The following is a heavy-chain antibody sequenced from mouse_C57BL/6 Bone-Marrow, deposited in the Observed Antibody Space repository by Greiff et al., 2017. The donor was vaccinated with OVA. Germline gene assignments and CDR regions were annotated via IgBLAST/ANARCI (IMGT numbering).Heavy chain of an antibody. D-gene: IGHD2-4*01. CDR1: GYTFTSYW. Sequence: QVQLQQPGAELVKPGASVKMSCKASGYTFTSYWITWVKQRPGQGLEWIGDIYPGSGSTNYNEKFKSKATLTVDTSSSTAYMQLSSLTSEDSAVYYCARSGGLRRGAWFAYWGQGTLVTVSA. CDR2: IYPGSGST. CDR3: ARSGGLRRGAWFAY. V-gene: IGHV1-55*01. J-gene: IGHJ3*01.